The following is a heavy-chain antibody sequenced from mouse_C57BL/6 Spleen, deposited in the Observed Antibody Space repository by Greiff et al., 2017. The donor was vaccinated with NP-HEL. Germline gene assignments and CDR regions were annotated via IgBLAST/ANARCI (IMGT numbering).Heavy chain of an antibody. CDR1: GFTFSDYG. Sequence: EVMLVESGGGLVKPGGSLKLSCAASGFTFSDYGMHWVRQAPEKGLEWVAYISSGSSTIYYADTVKGRFTISRDNAKNTLSLQMTSLRSEDTAMYYCARGDYGTGFAYWGQGTLVTVSA. CDR2: ISSGSSTI. V-gene: IGHV5-17*01. J-gene: IGHJ3*01. CDR3: ARGDYGTGFAY. D-gene: IGHD3-1*01.